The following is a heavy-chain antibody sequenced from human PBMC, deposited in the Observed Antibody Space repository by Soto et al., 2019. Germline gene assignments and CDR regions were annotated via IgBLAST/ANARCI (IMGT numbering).Heavy chain of an antibody. Sequence: SETLSLTCTVSGGSISSGGYYWSWIRQHPGKGLEWIGYIYYSGSTYYNPSLKSRVTISVDTSKNQFSLKLSSVTAADTAVYYCARGGVTSTLDYWGQGTLVTVSS. CDR3: ARGGVTSTLDY. CDR2: IYYSGST. J-gene: IGHJ4*02. CDR1: GGSISSGGYY. V-gene: IGHV4-31*03. D-gene: IGHD4-17*01.